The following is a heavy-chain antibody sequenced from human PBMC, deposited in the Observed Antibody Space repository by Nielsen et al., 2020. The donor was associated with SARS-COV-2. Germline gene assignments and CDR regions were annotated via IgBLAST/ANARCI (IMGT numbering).Heavy chain of an antibody. J-gene: IGHJ4*02. CDR3: ARDFSIAVAGPSSYYFDY. D-gene: IGHD6-19*01. V-gene: IGHV1-2*06. CDR2: INPNSGGT. Sequence: WVRQAPGQGLEWMGRINPNSGGTNYAQKFQGRVTMTRDTSISTAYMELSRLRSDDTAVYYCARDFSIAVAGPSSYYFDYWGQGTLVTVSS.